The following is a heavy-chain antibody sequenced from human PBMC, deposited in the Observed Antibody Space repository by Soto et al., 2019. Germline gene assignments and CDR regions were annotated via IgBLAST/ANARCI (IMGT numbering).Heavy chain of an antibody. CDR1: GYSFTSYW. J-gene: IGHJ4*02. CDR2: IYPGDSDT. Sequence: RGESLKISCKGSGYSFTSYWIGWVRQMPGKGLEWMGIIYPGDSDTRYSPSFQGQVTISADKSISTAYLQWSSLKASDTAMYYCARYIAVEPYYFDYWGQGTLVTVSS. D-gene: IGHD6-19*01. CDR3: ARYIAVEPYYFDY. V-gene: IGHV5-51*01.